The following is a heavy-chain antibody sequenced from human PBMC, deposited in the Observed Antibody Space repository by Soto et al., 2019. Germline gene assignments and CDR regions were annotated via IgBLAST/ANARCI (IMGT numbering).Heavy chain of an antibody. Sequence: NPSETLSLTCTVSGGSISSYYWSWIRQPPGKGLEWIGNIHYNGNTKYSPSLKSRVTMSVETSKNHFSLKLISVTTADTAVYFCAREGNLGRWIQPLDSWGQGTLVTVSS. CDR1: GGSISSYY. V-gene: IGHV4-59*01. CDR2: IHYNGNT. CDR3: AREGNLGRWIQPLDS. J-gene: IGHJ4*02. D-gene: IGHD2-2*03.